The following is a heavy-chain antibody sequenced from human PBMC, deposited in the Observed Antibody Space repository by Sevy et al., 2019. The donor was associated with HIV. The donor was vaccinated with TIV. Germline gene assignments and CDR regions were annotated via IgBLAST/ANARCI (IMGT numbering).Heavy chain of an antibody. Sequence: GGSMRLSCVASGFTFSDHYMEWVRQAPGMGLEWVGRSRNKANRYTTEYAASVKGRFTISRDVSKNSMYLQMNSLKSDDTAVYYCTRTYCSGGSCNGLFDYWGQGSRVTVSS. CDR3: TRTYCSGGSCNGLFDY. V-gene: IGHV3-72*01. CDR1: GFTFSDHY. CDR2: SRNKANRYTT. D-gene: IGHD2-15*01. J-gene: IGHJ4*02.